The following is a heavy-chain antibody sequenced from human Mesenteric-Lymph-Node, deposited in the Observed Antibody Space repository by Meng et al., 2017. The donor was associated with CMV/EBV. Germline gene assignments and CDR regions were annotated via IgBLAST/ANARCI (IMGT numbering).Heavy chain of an antibody. CDR2: ISWNSGSI. J-gene: IGHJ4*02. CDR1: GFTFDDYA. CDR3: VRGTVNWRGVDY. Sequence: SLKISCAASGFTFDDYAMHWVRQAPGKGLEWVSGISWNSGSIGYADSVKGRFTISRDNAKNSLYLQMNNLRAEDTAVYYCVRGTVNWRGVDYWGQGTLVTVSS. D-gene: IGHD1-1*01. V-gene: IGHV3-9*01.